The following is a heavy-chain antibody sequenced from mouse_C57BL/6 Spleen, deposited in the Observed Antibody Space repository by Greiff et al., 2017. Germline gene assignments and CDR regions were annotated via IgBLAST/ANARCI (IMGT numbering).Heavy chain of an antibody. J-gene: IGHJ4*01. D-gene: IGHD3-1*01. CDR2: IDPSDSYT. Sequence: QVQLQQSGAELVMPGASVKLSCKASGYTFTSYWMHWVKQRPGQGLEWIGEIDPSDSYTNYNQKFKGKSTLTVDKSSSTAYMQLSSLTSEDSAVYYCARSGGSLAMDYWGQGTSVTVSS. V-gene: IGHV1-69*01. CDR1: GYTFTSYW. CDR3: ARSGGSLAMDY.